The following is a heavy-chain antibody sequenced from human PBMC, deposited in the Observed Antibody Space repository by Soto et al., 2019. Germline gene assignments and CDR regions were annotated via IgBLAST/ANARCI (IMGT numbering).Heavy chain of an antibody. V-gene: IGHV3-66*01. J-gene: IGHJ5*02. Sequence: EVQLVESGGGLVQPGGSLRLSCAASGFSVSDNYMSWVRQAPGKGLEWISVIYSSGDTYYADSVKGRLTISRDNSRNTLYLQINDLGVEDTAIYYCARDPGYGRGGSVDPWGQGTPVTVSS. CDR2: IYSSGDT. CDR1: GFSVSDNY. CDR3: ARDPGYGRGGSVDP. D-gene: IGHD3-16*01.